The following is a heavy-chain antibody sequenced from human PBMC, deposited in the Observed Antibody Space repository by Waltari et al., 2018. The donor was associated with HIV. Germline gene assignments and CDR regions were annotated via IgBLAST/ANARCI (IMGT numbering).Heavy chain of an antibody. J-gene: IGHJ4*02. CDR1: GYTFKGFF. CDR3: ASDGMVGYCSSPNCPTDYSDSSGFFVY. D-gene: IGHD3-22*01. V-gene: IGHV1-2*06. Sequence: QVHLLQSGAEVKRPGASLKISCKTSGYTFKGFFLHWVRQAPGQGLEWMGRINPKTGVANYSHKLRGRVTMTRDTPITRAYMELKSLTSDDTSTYYCASDGMVGYCSSPNCPTDYSDSSGFFVYWGQGTAVTVSS. CDR2: INPKTGVA.